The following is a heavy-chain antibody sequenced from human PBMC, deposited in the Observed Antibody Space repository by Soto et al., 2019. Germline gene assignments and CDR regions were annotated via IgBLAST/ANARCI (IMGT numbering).Heavy chain of an antibody. Sequence: PGGSLRLSCSGSGFIFSTYAMHWVRQAPGKGLEYVSGISGNGGSTYYANSVKGRFTISRDNSKNTLYLQMGSLRAEDTAVYYCARGPMQFAFFDYWGQGTLVTVAS. J-gene: IGHJ4*02. V-gene: IGHV3-64*01. CDR3: ARGPMQFAFFDY. CDR1: GFIFSTYA. D-gene: IGHD3-10*01. CDR2: ISGNGGST.